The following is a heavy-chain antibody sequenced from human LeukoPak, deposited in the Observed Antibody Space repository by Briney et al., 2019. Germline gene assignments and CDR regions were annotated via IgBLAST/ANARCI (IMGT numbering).Heavy chain of an antibody. J-gene: IGHJ3*02. D-gene: IGHD6-19*01. Sequence: SETLSLTCTVSGDSIRNFYWSWIRQPPGKGLELIGYIYYSGSTLYNPSLESRVTISVDTSRSQLSLSLRSVTAADTAVYYCAKYSWGWLDIWGQGTLVTVSS. CDR3: AKYSWGWLDI. V-gene: IGHV4-59*08. CDR1: GDSIRNFY. CDR2: IYYSGST.